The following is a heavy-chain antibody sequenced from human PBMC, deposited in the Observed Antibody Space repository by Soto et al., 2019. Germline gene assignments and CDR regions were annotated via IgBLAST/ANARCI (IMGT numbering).Heavy chain of an antibody. V-gene: IGHV3-74*01. Sequence: EVQLVESGGGLVQPGGSLSLSCAASGFTISNYWVHWVRQSPGKGLVWVAGIDSYGGYSRYADSVRGRFTISRDNGKNSLYLQMNSLRHEDTAVYYCARDRPHNWFDPWGQGALVTVST. CDR2: IDSYGGYS. CDR1: GFTISNYW. CDR3: ARDRPHNWFDP. J-gene: IGHJ5*02.